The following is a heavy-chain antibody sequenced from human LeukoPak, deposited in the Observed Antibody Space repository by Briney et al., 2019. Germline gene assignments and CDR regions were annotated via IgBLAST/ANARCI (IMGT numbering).Heavy chain of an antibody. CDR3: VRGGQGRGDYFDY. V-gene: IGHV3-48*04. CDR2: IGGGGDAI. Sequence: GGSLRLSCAASGFNFRTYSLNWVRQSPGKGLEWISYIGGGGDAIYYADSVRGRFTISRDNAQISVYLQMNSLRVEDTALYYCVRGGQGRGDYFDYWGRGTLVTVSS. D-gene: IGHD3-10*01. J-gene: IGHJ4*02. CDR1: GFNFRTYS.